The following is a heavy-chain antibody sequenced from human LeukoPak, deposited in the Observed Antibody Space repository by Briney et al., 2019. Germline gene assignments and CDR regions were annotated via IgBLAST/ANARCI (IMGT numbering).Heavy chain of an antibody. CDR3: ARRRMLDCHHFDY. CDR2: IYPGDSDT. J-gene: IGHJ4*02. D-gene: IGHD2-8*01. Sequence: GESLKISCKGSGHSFTNYWIGWVRQMPEKGLEWMGIIYPGDSDTRYSPSFQGQVTISADKSISTAYLQWSSLKASDTAMYYCARRRMLDCHHFDYWGQGTLVTVSS. V-gene: IGHV5-51*01. CDR1: GHSFTNYW.